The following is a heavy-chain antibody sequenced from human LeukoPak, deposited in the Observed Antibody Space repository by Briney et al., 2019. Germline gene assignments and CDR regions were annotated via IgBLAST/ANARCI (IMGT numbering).Heavy chain of an antibody. CDR2: ISAYNGNT. D-gene: IGHD5-12*01. J-gene: IGHJ6*02. Sequence: ASVKVSCKASGYTFTSYGISWVRQAPGQGLEWMGWISAYNGNTNYAQKLQGRVTMTTDTSTSTAYMELSSLRSEDTAVYYCARDSGYDLEYYYYGMDVWGQGTTVTVS. CDR3: ARDSGYDLEYYYYGMDV. V-gene: IGHV1-18*01. CDR1: GYTFTSYG.